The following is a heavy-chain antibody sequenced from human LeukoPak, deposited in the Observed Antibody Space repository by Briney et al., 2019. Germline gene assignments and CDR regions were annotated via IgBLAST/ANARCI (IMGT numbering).Heavy chain of an antibody. CDR1: GYTFTSYA. CDR2: ITPIFGTA. Sequence: ASVKVSCKASGYTFTSYAINWVRQAPGQGLEWMGGITPIFGTANYVQKFQGRVTITADKSTSTAYMELSRLRSEDTAIYYCARASSDDTAMATPFAYWGQGTLVTVSS. J-gene: IGHJ4*02. CDR3: ARASSDDTAMATPFAY. D-gene: IGHD5-18*01. V-gene: IGHV1-69*06.